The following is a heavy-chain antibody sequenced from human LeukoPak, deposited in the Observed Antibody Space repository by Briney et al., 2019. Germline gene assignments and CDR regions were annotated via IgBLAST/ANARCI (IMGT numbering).Heavy chain of an antibody. V-gene: IGHV5-51*01. CDR2: IYPGDSDT. Sequence: AGESLKISCKGSGYSFTSYWIGWVRQMPGKGLGWMGIIYPGDSDTRYSPSFQGQVTISADKSISTAYLQWSSLKASDTAMYYCAIWIAAAGYAFDIWGQGAMVTVSS. CDR1: GYSFTSYW. CDR3: AIWIAAAGYAFDI. J-gene: IGHJ3*02. D-gene: IGHD6-13*01.